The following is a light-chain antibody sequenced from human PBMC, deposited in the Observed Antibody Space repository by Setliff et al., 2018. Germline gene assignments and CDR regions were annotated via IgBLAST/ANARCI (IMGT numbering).Light chain of an antibody. CDR1: YSDVGKYNL. J-gene: IGLJ1*01. CDR2: DFT. Sequence: QSALTQPASVSGSPGQSITISCTGTYSDVGKYNLVSWYQQHPGKAPKLILYDFTTRPSGVSDRFSGSKSANTASLTISGLQAEDEADYYCSSYTNTRTAYVFGTGTKVTVL. V-gene: IGLV2-14*02. CDR3: SSYTNTRTAYV.